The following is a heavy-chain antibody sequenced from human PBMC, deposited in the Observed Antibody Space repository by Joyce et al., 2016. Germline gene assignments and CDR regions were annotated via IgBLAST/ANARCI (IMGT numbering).Heavy chain of an antibody. D-gene: IGHD2-8*01. V-gene: IGHV3-21*01. CDR1: GFTFSSYS. Sequence: EVQLVASGGGLVKPGGSLRLSCAASGFTFSSYSVSWVRQAPGKGLEWVSSLISSSSYIKYTDSVKGRFTISRDNAKNSLYLQMNSLRVEDTAVYYCARSSYTNGIFDYWGQGTLVTVSS. CDR3: ARSSYTNGIFDY. CDR2: LISSSSYI. J-gene: IGHJ4*02.